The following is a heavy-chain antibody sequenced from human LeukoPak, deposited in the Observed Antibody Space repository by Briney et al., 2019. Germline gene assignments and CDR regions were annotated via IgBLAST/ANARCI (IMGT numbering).Heavy chain of an antibody. D-gene: IGHD3-10*01. CDR1: GYTFTSYD. CDR3: ARETGYYGSGSYYIF. V-gene: IGHV1-8*01. J-gene: IGHJ4*02. Sequence: ASVKVSCKASGYTFTSYDINWVRQATGQGLEWMGWMNPNSGNTGYAQKFQGRVTMTRNTSISTAYMELSSLRSEDTAAYYCARETGYYGSGSYYIFWGQGTLVTVSS. CDR2: MNPNSGNT.